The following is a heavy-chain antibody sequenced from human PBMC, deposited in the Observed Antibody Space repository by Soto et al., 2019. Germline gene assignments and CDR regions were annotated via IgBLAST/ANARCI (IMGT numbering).Heavy chain of an antibody. Sequence: SETLSLTCAVSGGSISSGGYSWSWIRQPPGKGLEWIGYIYHSGSTYYNPSLKSRVTISVDRSKNQFSLKLSSVTAADTAVYYCARWGSGLPNYYYSSGYFYGMDVCGQGTTVTLSS. CDR1: GGSISSGGYS. V-gene: IGHV4-30-2*01. CDR3: ARWGSGLPNYYYSSGYFYGMDV. D-gene: IGHD3-22*01. J-gene: IGHJ6*02. CDR2: IYHSGST.